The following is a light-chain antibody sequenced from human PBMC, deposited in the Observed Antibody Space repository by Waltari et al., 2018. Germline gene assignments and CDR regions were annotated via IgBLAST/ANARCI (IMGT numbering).Light chain of an antibody. CDR2: VNSDGSH. CDR3: ETGGHGTWV. CDR1: SGHITNV. Sequence: QLVLTQSPSASASLGASAKLTCTLRSGHITNVIAWHQQQPGKGPRYLMQVNSDGSHRKGDDIPDRFSGSGSGPERYLTISSLQSEDEADYYCETGGHGTWVFGGGTKLTVL. V-gene: IGLV4-69*01. J-gene: IGLJ3*02.